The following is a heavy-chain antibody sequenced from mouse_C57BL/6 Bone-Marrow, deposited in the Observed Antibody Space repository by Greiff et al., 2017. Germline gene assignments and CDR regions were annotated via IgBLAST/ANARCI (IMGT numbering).Heavy chain of an antibody. V-gene: IGHV5-2*03. CDR3: ARQGYGGYFDV. D-gene: IGHD1-1*02. J-gene: IGHJ1*03. Sequence: EVKVEESGGGLVQPGESLKLSCESNEYEFPSHAMSWVRKTPEKRLELVAAINSDGGSTYYPDTMERRFIISRDNTKKTLYLQMSSLRSEDTALYYCARQGYGGYFDVWGTGTTVTVSS. CDR1: EYEFPSHA. CDR2: INSDGGST.